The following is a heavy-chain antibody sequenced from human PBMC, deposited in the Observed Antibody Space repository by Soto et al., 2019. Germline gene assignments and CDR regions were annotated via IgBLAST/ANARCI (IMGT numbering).Heavy chain of an antibody. CDR1: GFTFSSYA. CDR2: ISYDGSTI. Sequence: QVQVVESGGGVVQPGRSLRLSCAASGFTFSSYAMHWVRQAPGKGLEWVAGISYDGSTIYYVDSVKGRFTVSRDNSKNTLYLHMNSLRSEDTAVYSCAKGPWHLAHGYYFDYWGQGTLVTVSS. CDR3: AKGPWHLAHGYYFDY. D-gene: IGHD5-12*01. V-gene: IGHV3-30*18. J-gene: IGHJ4*02.